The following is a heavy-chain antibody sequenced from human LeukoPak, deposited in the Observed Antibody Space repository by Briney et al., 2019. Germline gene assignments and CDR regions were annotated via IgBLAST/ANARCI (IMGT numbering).Heavy chain of an antibody. J-gene: IGHJ3*02. CDR3: ASGKYYYDDSASVNRASRTAFHI. CDR1: GDSTVGYY. D-gene: IGHD3-22*01. Sequence: SETLSLTCSVSGDSTVGYYWGWIRQSPGRAPEWLAYVYRSGQSDYNSSLRGRVTVSLDRSKTQVSLRLRSLTAADTAVYYCASGKYYYDDSASVNRASRTAFHIWAQGTMVLVSS. CDR2: VYRSGQS. V-gene: IGHV4-59*12.